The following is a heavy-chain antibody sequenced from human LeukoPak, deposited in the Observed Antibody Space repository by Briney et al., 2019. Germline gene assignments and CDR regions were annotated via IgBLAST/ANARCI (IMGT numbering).Heavy chain of an antibody. J-gene: IGHJ4*02. CDR3: ATQGAGSSDYFDY. CDR2: INPNSGGT. V-gene: IGHV1-2*02. Sequence: ASVKVSCKASGYTFTGYYMHWVRQAPGQGLEWMGWINPNSGGTNYAQEFQGRVTMTRDTSISTAYMELSRLRSDDTAVYYCATQGAGSSDYFDYWGQGTLVTVSS. CDR1: GYTFTGYY. D-gene: IGHD3-10*01.